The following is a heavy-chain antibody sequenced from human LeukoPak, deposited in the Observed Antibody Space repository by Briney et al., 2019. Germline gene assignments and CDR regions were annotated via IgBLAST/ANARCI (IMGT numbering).Heavy chain of an antibody. CDR2: ISAYNGNT. D-gene: IGHD2-15*01. Sequence: ASVKVSCKASGYTFTSYGISWVRQAPGQGLEWMGWISAYNGNTNYAQKFQGRVTMTTDTSTSTAYMELRSLRSDDTAVYYCARLQLQYIVVLVAADYWGQGTLVTVSS. V-gene: IGHV1-18*01. CDR3: ARLQLQYIVVLVAADY. CDR1: GYTFTSYG. J-gene: IGHJ4*02.